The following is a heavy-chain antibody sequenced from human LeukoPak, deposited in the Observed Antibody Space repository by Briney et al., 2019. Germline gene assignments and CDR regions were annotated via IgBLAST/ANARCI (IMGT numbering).Heavy chain of an antibody. CDR1: GGTFSSYA. CDR3: ARAQVCCSWYWGCNFHY. V-gene: IGHV1-69*05. J-gene: IGHJ4*02. CDR2: IIPIFGTA. D-gene: IGHD6-13*01. Sequence: SVKVSCKASGGTFSSYAMSWVRQAPGQGLEWMGGIIPIFGTANYAQKFQGRVTITTAETTSTAYMELSSMRSDDTAVYYCARAQVCCSWYWGCNFHYWGQETLLSVSS.